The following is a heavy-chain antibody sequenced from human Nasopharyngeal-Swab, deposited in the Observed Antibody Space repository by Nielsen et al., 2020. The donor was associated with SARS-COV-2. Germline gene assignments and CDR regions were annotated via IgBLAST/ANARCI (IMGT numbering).Heavy chain of an antibody. CDR2: ISGSGGST. CDR3: ASSVVTAGAGALYYYGMDV. D-gene: IGHD3-22*01. J-gene: IGHJ6*02. CDR1: GFTFSSYA. Sequence: GESLKISCAASGFTFSSYAMSWVRQAPGKGLEWVSAISGSGGSTYYADSVKGRLTISRDNSKNTLYLQMNSLRAEDTAVYYCASSVVTAGAGALYYYGMDVWGQGTTVTVSS. V-gene: IGHV3-23*01.